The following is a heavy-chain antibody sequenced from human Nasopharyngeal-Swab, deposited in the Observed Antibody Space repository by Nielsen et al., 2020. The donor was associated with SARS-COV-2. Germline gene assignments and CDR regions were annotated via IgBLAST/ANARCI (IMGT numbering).Heavy chain of an antibody. CDR2: ISSSSSYI. CDR1: GFTFSSYW. D-gene: IGHD6-13*01. Sequence: GESLKISCAASGFTFSSYWMNWVRQAPGKGLEWVSSISSSSSYIYYADSVKGRFTISRDNAKNSLYLQMNSLRAEDTAVYYCARDDLPSIAAAGVDAFDIWGQGTMVTVSS. CDR3: ARDDLPSIAAAGVDAFDI. J-gene: IGHJ3*02. V-gene: IGHV3-21*01.